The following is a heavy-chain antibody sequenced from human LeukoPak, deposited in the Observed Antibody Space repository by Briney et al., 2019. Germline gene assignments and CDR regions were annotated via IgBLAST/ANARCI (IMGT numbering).Heavy chain of an antibody. J-gene: IGHJ5*02. D-gene: IGHD3-10*01. V-gene: IGHV5-10-1*01. CDR1: GYRFSSYW. CDR3: GRDPIIRGIGKESA. Sequence: GESLKISCKGYGYRFSSYWMNWVRQMLGKGLEWMGRIDPDDSSTKYSPSFEGRVTISVDKSINTAYLQWSSLKASDSAMYYCGRDPIIRGIGKESAWGQGTVVTVSS. CDR2: IDPDDSST.